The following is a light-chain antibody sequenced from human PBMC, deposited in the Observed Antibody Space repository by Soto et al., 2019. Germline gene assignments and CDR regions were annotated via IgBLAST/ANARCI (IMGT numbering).Light chain of an antibody. J-gene: IGKJ1*01. CDR3: QQYNNWPRT. CDR2: GAS. V-gene: IGKV3-15*01. Sequence: EIVMTQSPATLSVSPGDRATLSCRASQSVGSILAWYQQRPGQAPRLLIYGASTRATGIPARFSGSGSGTEFTLTISSLQSEVFAVYYCQQYNNWPRTFGQGTKVEIK. CDR1: QSVGSI.